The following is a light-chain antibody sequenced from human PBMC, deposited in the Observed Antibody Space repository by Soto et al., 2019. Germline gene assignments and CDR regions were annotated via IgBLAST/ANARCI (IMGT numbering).Light chain of an antibody. V-gene: IGKV3-20*01. J-gene: IGKJ2*01. CDR2: GAS. CDR3: QEYGGSPRYT. CDR1: QSISSNY. Sequence: ETVLTQSPGTLSLSPGERATLSCRASQSISSNYLAWYQQKPGQAPRLLISGASRRATGIPDSFSGSGSGTDFTLTISRLEPEAFAVYYCQEYGGSPRYTFGQGTKLEIK.